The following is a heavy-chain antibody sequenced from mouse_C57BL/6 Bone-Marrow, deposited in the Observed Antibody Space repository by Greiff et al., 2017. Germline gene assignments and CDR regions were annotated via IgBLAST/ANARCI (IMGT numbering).Heavy chain of an antibody. CDR1: GYTFTSYW. Sequence: QVQLQQPGAELVRPGSSVKLSCKASGYTFTSYWMDWVKQRPGQGLEWIGNIYPSDSETHYNQEFKDKATLTVDKSSSTAYMQLSSLTSEDSAVYYCARLDDYDWFAYWGQGTLVTVSA. CDR2: IYPSDSET. J-gene: IGHJ3*01. D-gene: IGHD2-4*01. CDR3: ARLDDYDWFAY. V-gene: IGHV1-61*01.